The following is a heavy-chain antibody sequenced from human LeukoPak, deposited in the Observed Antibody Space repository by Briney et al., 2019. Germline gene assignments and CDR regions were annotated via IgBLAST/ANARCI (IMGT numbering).Heavy chain of an antibody. J-gene: IGHJ4*02. Sequence: ASVKVSCKASGYTFIDYYMHWVRQAPGQGLEWMGWINPKTGGTNYAQKFQGRVTMTSDTSISTVYMELSSLRSDDAAVYYCGRKGSYSDYWGQGSLVTVSS. V-gene: IGHV1-2*02. CDR2: INPKTGGT. CDR3: GRKGSYSDY. CDR1: GYTFIDYY.